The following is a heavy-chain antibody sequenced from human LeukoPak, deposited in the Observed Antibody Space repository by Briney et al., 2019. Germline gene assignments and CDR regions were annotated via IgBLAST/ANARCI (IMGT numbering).Heavy chain of an antibody. Sequence: GASVKVSCKASRYTFTGYYMHWVRQAPGQGLEWMGWINPNSGGTNYAQKFQGRVTMTRDTSISTAYMELSRLRSDDTAVYYCARSRYCSGGSCYPPLPFDYWGQGTLVTVSS. CDR3: ARSRYCSGGSCYPPLPFDY. CDR1: RYTFTGYY. CDR2: INPNSGGT. J-gene: IGHJ4*02. D-gene: IGHD2-15*01. V-gene: IGHV1-2*02.